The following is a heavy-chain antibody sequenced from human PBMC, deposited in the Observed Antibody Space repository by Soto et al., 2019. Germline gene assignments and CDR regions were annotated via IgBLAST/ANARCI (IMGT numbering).Heavy chain of an antibody. CDR2: ISTSGSTI. CDR3: ARGRSLAFDY. CDR1: GFTFSSYE. D-gene: IGHD3-16*01. V-gene: IGHV3-48*03. J-gene: IGHJ4*02. Sequence: PGGSLRLSCAASGFTFSSYEMNWVRQAPGKGLEWVSYISTSGSTIYYADSVKGRFTISRDNAKNSLYLQMNSLRAEDTAVYYCARGRSLAFDYWGRGTLVTVSS.